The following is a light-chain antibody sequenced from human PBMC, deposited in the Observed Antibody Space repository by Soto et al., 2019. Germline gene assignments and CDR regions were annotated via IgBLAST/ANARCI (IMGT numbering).Light chain of an antibody. CDR3: ETWDSNTHV. CDR2: LEGSGSY. Sequence: QALVTQSSSASASLGSSVKLTSTLSSGHSSYIIAWHQQQPGKAPRYLMKLEGSGSYNKGSGVPDRFSGSSSGADRYLTISNLQFEDEADYYCETWDSNTHVFGGGTKLTVL. J-gene: IGLJ3*02. CDR1: SGHSSYI. V-gene: IGLV4-60*02.